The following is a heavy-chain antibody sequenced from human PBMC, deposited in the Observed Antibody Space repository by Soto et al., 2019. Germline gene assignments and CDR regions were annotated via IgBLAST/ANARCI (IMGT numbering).Heavy chain of an antibody. D-gene: IGHD3-10*01. Sequence: EVQLVESGGGLVQPGGSLRLSCAASGFTFSRFELHWVRQAPGKGLEWISYISSSGSTAYYASSVERRFPISGDNAINSVYLQIDSLRAEDTALYYCTRAAWFPSLSFYWGQGALVTVYS. V-gene: IGHV3-48*03. CDR3: TRAAWFPSLSFY. CDR1: GFTFSRFE. J-gene: IGHJ4*02. CDR2: ISSSGSTA.